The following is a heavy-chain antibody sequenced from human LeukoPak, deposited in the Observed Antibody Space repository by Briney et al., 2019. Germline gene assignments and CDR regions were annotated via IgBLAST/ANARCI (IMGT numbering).Heavy chain of an antibody. CDR3: ARDMTMDQGSGLFDY. J-gene: IGHJ4*02. V-gene: IGHV3-7*01. Sequence: GGSLRLSRAASGFTFSSYWMSWVRQAPGKGLEWVANIKQDGSEKYYVDSVKGRFTISRDNAKNSLYLQMNSLRAEDTAVYYCARDMTMDQGSGLFDYWGQGTLVTVSS. CDR2: IKQDGSEK. CDR1: GFTFSSYW. D-gene: IGHD4/OR15-4a*01.